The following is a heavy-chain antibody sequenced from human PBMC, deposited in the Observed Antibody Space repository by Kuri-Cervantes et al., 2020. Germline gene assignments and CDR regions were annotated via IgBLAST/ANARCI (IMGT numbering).Heavy chain of an antibody. J-gene: IGHJ4*02. CDR1: GGSISSGGYS. V-gene: IGHV4-30-2*01. D-gene: IGHD5-18*01. CDR2: IYHSGST. Sequence: LRLSCAVSGGSISSGGYSWSWIRQPPGKGLEWIGYIYHSGSTYYNPSLKSRVTISVDRSKNQFSLKLSSVTAADTAVYYCASGMMDRGYSYGYFDYWGQGTLVTVSS. CDR3: ASGMMDRGYSYGYFDY.